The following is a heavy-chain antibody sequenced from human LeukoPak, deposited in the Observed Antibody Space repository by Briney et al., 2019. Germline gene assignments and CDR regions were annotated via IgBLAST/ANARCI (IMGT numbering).Heavy chain of an antibody. Sequence: GGSLRLSCAASGLTFSNHWMHWVRHAPGKGLVWVSRIDGDGSGTSHADSVKGRFTISRDNAKNTSYLQMDSLRAEDSAVYYCATVFDYWGQGTLVTVSS. CDR2: IDGDGSGT. D-gene: IGHD4-17*01. V-gene: IGHV3-74*01. J-gene: IGHJ4*02. CDR1: GLTFSNHW. CDR3: ATVFDY.